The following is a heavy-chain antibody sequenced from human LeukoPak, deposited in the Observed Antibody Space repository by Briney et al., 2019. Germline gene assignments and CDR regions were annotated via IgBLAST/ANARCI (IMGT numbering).Heavy chain of an antibody. CDR2: IYYTGST. Sequence: SETLSLTCTVSGGSISSSSYYWGWIRQPPGKGLEWIGSIYYTGSTYYNPSLKSRVTISVDTSKNQFSLKLSSVIAADTAVYYCASSYDSSGYQYAADAFDIWGQGTMVTVSS. CDR3: ASSYDSSGYQYAADAFDI. V-gene: IGHV4-39*07. CDR1: GGSISSSSYY. J-gene: IGHJ3*02. D-gene: IGHD3-22*01.